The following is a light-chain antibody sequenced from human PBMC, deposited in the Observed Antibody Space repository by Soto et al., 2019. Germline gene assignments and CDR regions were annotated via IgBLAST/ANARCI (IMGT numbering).Light chain of an antibody. Sequence: QSVLTQPASVSGSPGQSITISCTGTSRDVGSYNHVSWYQQHPGKAPKLMIYEGSKRPSGVSNRFSGSKSGNTASLTISGLQAEDEADYYCCSYAGSSTSVVFGGGTKLTVL. CDR2: EGS. CDR1: SRDVGSYNH. V-gene: IGLV2-23*01. CDR3: CSYAGSSTSVV. J-gene: IGLJ2*01.